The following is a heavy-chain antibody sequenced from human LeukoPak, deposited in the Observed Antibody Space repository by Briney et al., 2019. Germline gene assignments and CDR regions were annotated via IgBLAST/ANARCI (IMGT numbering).Heavy chain of an antibody. Sequence: SVKVSCKASGGTFSSYAISWVRQAPGQGLEWMGRIIPILGIANYAQKFQGRVTITADKSTSTAYMELSSLRSEDTAVYYCARSRYFGGDDAFDIWGQGTMVTVSS. D-gene: IGHD3-9*01. CDR3: ARSRYFGGDDAFDI. V-gene: IGHV1-69*04. CDR1: GGTFSSYA. CDR2: IIPILGIA. J-gene: IGHJ3*02.